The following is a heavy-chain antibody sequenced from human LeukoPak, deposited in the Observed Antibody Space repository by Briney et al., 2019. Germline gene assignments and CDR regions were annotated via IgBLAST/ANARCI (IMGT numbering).Heavy chain of an antibody. J-gene: IGHJ6*03. CDR1: GYTFTSYG. V-gene: IGHV1-18*01. D-gene: IGHD2-15*01. Sequence: ASVKVSCKASGYTFTSYGISWVRQAPGQGPEWMGWISAYNGNTNYAQKLQGRVTMTTDTSTSTAYMELRSLRSDDTAVYYCARRGCNIVDCYMDVWGKGTTVTVSS. CDR3: ARRGCNIVDCYMDV. CDR2: ISAYNGNT.